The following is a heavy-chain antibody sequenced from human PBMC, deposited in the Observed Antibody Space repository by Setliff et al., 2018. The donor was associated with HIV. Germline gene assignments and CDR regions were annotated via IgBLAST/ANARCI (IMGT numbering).Heavy chain of an antibody. V-gene: IGHV3-23*01. D-gene: IGHD6-19*01. Sequence: GGSLRLSCAASGFTFSTYAMSWVRQAPGKGLEWVSALSGAGGSTYYADSVKGRFTISRDNYKNTLYLQMNSLRAEDTAVYYCAKEAIAVAGTPFDYWGQGTLVTVSS. CDR2: LSGAGGST. CDR1: GFTFSTYA. J-gene: IGHJ4*02. CDR3: AKEAIAVAGTPFDY.